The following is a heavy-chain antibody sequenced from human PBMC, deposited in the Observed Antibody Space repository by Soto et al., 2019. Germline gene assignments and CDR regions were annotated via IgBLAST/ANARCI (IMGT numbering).Heavy chain of an antibody. CDR2: IYYSGST. Sequence: QVQLQESGPGLVKPSQTMSLTCTVSGGSISSGDYYWSWIRQPPGKGLEWIGYIYYSGSTYYNPSLKSRVTISVDTSKNQFSLKLSSVTAADTAVYYCARVGGFGATTIDYWGQGTLVTVSS. CDR3: ARVGGFGATTIDY. J-gene: IGHJ4*02. V-gene: IGHV4-30-4*01. CDR1: GGSISSGDYY. D-gene: IGHD3-10*01.